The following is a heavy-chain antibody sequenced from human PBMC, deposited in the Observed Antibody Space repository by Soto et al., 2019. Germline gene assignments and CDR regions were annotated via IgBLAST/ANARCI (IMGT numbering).Heavy chain of an antibody. CDR2: IYHSGST. CDR3: ARDYYYGSGSSSWFDP. V-gene: IGHV4-30-2*01. Sequence: SETLSLTCAVSGGSISSGGYSWSWIRQPPGKGLEWIGYIYHSGSTYYNPSLKSRVTISVDRSKNQFSLKLSSVTAADTAVYYCARDYYYGSGSSSWFDPWGQGTLVTVSS. D-gene: IGHD3-10*01. J-gene: IGHJ5*02. CDR1: GGSISSGGYS.